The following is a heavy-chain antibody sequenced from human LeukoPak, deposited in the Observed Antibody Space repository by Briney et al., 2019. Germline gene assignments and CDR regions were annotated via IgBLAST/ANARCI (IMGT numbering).Heavy chain of an antibody. V-gene: IGHV1-2*06. CDR3: AREYSYGAGQDY. CDR1: GYTFTGYY. D-gene: IGHD5-18*01. CDR2: INPNSGGT. Sequence: ASVKVSCKASGYTFTGYYMHWVRQAPGQGLEWMGRINPNSGGTNYAQKFQGRVTMTRDTSISTAYMELSRLRSDDTAVYHCAREYSYGAGQDYWGQGTLVTVSS. J-gene: IGHJ4*02.